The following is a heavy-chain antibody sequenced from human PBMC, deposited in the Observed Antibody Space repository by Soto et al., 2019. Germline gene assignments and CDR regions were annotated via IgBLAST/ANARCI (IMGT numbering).Heavy chain of an antibody. CDR2: INAPGETK. V-gene: IGHV3-48*04. CDR1: GFTFSNYG. D-gene: IGHD2-21*01. J-gene: IGHJ4*02. Sequence: EVQLVESGGGLVQPGGSLRLSCAASGFTFSNYGMNWARQAPGRGLEWVTHINAPGETKSYSDSVKGRFTISRDDAKISLYLQMNSLTADDTAIYYCARDPEGINDFDYWGQGTLVTVSS. CDR3: ARDPEGINDFDY.